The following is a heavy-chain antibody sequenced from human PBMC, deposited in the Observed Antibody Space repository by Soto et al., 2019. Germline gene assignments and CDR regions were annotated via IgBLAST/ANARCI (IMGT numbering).Heavy chain of an antibody. V-gene: IGHV3-11*01. CDR1: GFTFSDYY. CDR2: TCPRGGQT. CDR3: ARGHYGLDV. J-gene: IGHJ6*02. Sequence: QVQLVESGGGLVKPGGSLRLSCAASGFTFSDYYMSWIRQAPGKGLEWVSYTCPRGGQTYHADSVEGRFTISTDYAKNSAFLQMDNLRGEDTALYFCARGHYGLDVWGQGTTVTVSS.